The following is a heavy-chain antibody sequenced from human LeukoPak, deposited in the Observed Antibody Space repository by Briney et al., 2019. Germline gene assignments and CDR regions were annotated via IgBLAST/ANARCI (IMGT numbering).Heavy chain of an antibody. D-gene: IGHD3-10*01. V-gene: IGHV3-48*03. J-gene: IGHJ4*01. CDR1: GFTFSSYE. CDR2: ISSSGATK. Sequence: GGSLRLSCVASGFTFSSYEMNWVRQAPGKGLEWVSYISSSGATKYYADSVKGRFTMSRDNAKNSLYLLMNTLRAEDTGVYYCARDGVLTLIRGVLDYWGQGTLVTVSS. CDR3: ARDGVLTLIRGVLDY.